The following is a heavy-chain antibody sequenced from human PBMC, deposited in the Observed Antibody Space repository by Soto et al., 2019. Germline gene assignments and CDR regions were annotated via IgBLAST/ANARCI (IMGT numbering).Heavy chain of an antibody. V-gene: IGHV4-59*01. CDR2: IYYSGST. CDR3: ARGGAVADD. D-gene: IGHD6-19*01. CDR1: GGSISSYY. J-gene: IGHJ4*02. Sequence: QVQLQESGPGLVKPSETLSLTCTVSGGSISSYYWSWIRQPPGKGLEWIGYIYYSGSTNYNPSLKSRVTISVDTSKNQFSLKLSSVTAADTAVYYCARGGAVADDWGQGTLVTVSS.